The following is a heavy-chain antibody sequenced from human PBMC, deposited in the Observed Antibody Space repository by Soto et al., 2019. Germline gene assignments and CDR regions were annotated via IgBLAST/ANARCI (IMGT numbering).Heavy chain of an antibody. CDR1: GFIFKMYW. CDR3: TRGPRPISTGTGAY. V-gene: IGHV3-74*01. CDR2: IYNDGTYS. J-gene: IGHJ4*02. Sequence: GGSLRLSCAASGFIFKMYWMHWVRQSPGKGLVWISRIYNDGTYSDYVDSVRGRFTISRDNVNDTLYLQMNNLRAEDSGLYYCTRGPRPISTGTGAYWGRGTQVTVSS. D-gene: IGHD3-10*01.